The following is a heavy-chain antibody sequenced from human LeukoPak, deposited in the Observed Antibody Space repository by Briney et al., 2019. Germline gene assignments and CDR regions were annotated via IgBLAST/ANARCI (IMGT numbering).Heavy chain of an antibody. CDR3: ARVSPENDAFDI. CDR2: IYYSGST. V-gene: IGHV4-59*01. J-gene: IGHJ3*02. CDR1: GGSISSYY. Sequence: SETLSLTCTVSGGSISSYYWSWIRQPPGKGLEWIGYIYYSGSTDYNPPLKSRVTISVDTSKNQFSLKLSSVTAADTAVYYCARVSPENDAFDIWGQGTMVTVSS.